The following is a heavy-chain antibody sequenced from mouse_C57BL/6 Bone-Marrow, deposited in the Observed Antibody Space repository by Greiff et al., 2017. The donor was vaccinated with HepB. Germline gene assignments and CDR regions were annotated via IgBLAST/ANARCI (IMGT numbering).Heavy chain of an antibody. CDR1: GYTFTDYY. J-gene: IGHJ1*03. D-gene: IGHD2-4*01. Sequence: QVQLQQSGAELVRPGASVKLSCKASGYTFTDYYINWVKQRPGQGLEWIARLYPVSGNTYYNEKFKGKATLTAEKSSSTASMQLSSLTSEDAAVYFCARGPNIYDYDGYFDVWGTGTTVTVSS. V-gene: IGHV1-76*01. CDR3: ARGPNIYDYDGYFDV. CDR2: LYPVSGNT.